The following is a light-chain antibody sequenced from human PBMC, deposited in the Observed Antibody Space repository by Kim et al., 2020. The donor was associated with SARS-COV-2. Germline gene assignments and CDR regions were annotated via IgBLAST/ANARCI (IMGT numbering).Light chain of an antibody. J-gene: IGLJ2*01. CDR3: AAWDDSLNGVV. CDR1: RSNIGTNP. V-gene: IGLV1-44*01. CDR2: SNN. Sequence: GQGVTIPCSGTRSNIGTNPVNWYQTLPGTAPKVLIYSNNQRPSGVPDRISGSKSGTSASLAISGLQSEDEADYYCAAWDDSLNGVVFGGGTKVTVL.